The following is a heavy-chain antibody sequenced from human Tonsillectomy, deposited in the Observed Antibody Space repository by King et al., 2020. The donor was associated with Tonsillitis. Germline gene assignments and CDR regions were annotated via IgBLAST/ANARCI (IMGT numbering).Heavy chain of an antibody. J-gene: IGHJ4*02. CDR1: GGSVSSGSYY. CDR3: ARADIPGTLYYFDY. D-gene: IGHD1-20*01. Sequence: MQLQESGPGLVKPSETLSLTCTVSGGSVSSGSYYWSWIRQPPGNGLEWIGDMYYSGSTNYNPHLKSRVTISVDTSKNQSSLKLSSVTAADTAVYYCARADIPGTLYYFDYWGQGTLVTVSS. V-gene: IGHV4-61*01. CDR2: MYYSGST.